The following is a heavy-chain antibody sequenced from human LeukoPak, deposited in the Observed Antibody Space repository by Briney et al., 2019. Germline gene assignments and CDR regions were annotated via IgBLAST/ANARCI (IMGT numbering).Heavy chain of an antibody. CDR3: ARAYRGRDRYFDL. CDR1: GGSFSGYY. CDR2: INHSGST. J-gene: IGHJ2*01. D-gene: IGHD2-2*02. V-gene: IGHV4-34*01. Sequence: SDTLSLTCAVYGGSFSGYYWSWIRQPPGKGLEWIGEINHSGSTNYNPSLKSRVTISVDTSKNQFSLKLSSVTAADTAVYYRARAYRGRDRYFDLWGRGTLVTVSS.